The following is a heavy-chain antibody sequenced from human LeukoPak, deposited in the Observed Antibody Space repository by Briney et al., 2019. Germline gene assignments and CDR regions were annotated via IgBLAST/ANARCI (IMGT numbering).Heavy chain of an antibody. J-gene: IGHJ3*02. CDR3: ARSYCGGDCYLWAFDI. D-gene: IGHD2-21*02. Sequence: SETLSLTCTVSGGSISSYYWRWIRQPPGKGLEWIGYIYYSGSTNYNPSLKSRVTISVDTSKNQFSLKLSSVTAADTAVYYCARSYCGGDCYLWAFDIWGQGTMVTVSS. CDR2: IYYSGST. V-gene: IGHV4-59*01. CDR1: GGSISSYY.